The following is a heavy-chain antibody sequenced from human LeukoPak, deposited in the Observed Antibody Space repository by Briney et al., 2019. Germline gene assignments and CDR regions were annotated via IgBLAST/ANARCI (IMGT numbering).Heavy chain of an antibody. CDR3: ARGSVVVITEGYFDY. CDR2: ISSSSSTI. D-gene: IGHD3-22*01. CDR1: GFTFSSYS. Sequence: GGSLRLSCADSGFTFSSYSMNGVRQAPGKGLEWVSYISSSSSTIYYADSVKGRFTISRDNAKNSLYLQMNSLRAEDTAVYYCARGSVVVITEGYFDYWGQGTLVTVSS. J-gene: IGHJ4*02. V-gene: IGHV3-48*01.